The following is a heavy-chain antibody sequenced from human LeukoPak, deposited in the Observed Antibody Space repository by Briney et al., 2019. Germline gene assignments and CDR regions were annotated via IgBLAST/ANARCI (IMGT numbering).Heavy chain of an antibody. V-gene: IGHV3-33*01. Sequence: PGRSLRLSCAASGFTFRTYGMHWVRQAPGKGLEWVAIIWYDGSVKYYADSVKGRFTISRDNSNNTLFLQMNSLRAEDTAVYYCVRDGYYDRRGYWMVDNWGQGTLVTVSS. CDR2: IWYDGSVK. D-gene: IGHD3-22*01. J-gene: IGHJ4*02. CDR1: GFTFRTYG. CDR3: VRDGYYDRRGYWMVDN.